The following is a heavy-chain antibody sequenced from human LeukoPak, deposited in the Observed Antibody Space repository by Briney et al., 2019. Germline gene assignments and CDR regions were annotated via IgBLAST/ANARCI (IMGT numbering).Heavy chain of an antibody. V-gene: IGHV3-64*01. Sequence: GGSLRLSCAASGFSFSSYPMHWVRQAPGKGLEYVSVIGSNGDGIYYANSVKGRFTISRDNSKNTLYLQMGSLRTEDMAVYYCARRGDGYTLRYWGQGALVTVSS. J-gene: IGHJ4*02. D-gene: IGHD5-24*01. CDR2: IGSNGDGI. CDR1: GFSFSSYP. CDR3: ARRGDGYTLRY.